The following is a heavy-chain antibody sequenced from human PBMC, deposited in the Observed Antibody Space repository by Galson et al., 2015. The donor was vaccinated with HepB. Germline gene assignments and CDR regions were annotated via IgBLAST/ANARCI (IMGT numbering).Heavy chain of an antibody. CDR3: ARESALRFLEWLPTDY. D-gene: IGHD3-3*01. V-gene: IGHV1-18*04. Sequence: SVKVSCKASGYTFTSYGISWVRQAPGQGLEWMGWISACNGNTNYAQKLQGRVTMTTDTSTSTAYMELRSLRSDDTAVYYCARESALRFLEWLPTDYWGQGTLVTVSS. CDR2: ISACNGNT. CDR1: GYTFTSYG. J-gene: IGHJ4*02.